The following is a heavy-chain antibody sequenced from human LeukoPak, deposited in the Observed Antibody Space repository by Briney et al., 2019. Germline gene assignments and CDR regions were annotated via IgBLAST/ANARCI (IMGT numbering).Heavy chain of an antibody. D-gene: IGHD6-6*01. CDR2: IWYDGSNK. V-gene: IGHV3-30*02. Sequence: GGSLRLSCAASGFTFSSYGMHWVRQAPGKGLEWVAVIWYDGSNKYYADSVKGRFTISRDNSKNTLYLQMNSLRAEDTAVYYCAKERLAYSSSSATIDYWGQGTLVTVSS. J-gene: IGHJ4*02. CDR1: GFTFSSYG. CDR3: AKERLAYSSSSATIDY.